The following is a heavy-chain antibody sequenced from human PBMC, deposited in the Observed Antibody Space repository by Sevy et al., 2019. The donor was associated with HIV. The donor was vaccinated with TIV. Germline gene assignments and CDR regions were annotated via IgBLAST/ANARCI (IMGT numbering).Heavy chain of an antibody. CDR3: AGSPPGSGLAPEGDY. CDR2: ISSSGSTI. J-gene: IGHJ4*02. CDR1: GFTFSDYY. D-gene: IGHD1-1*01. V-gene: IGHV3-11*01. Sequence: GGSLRLSCAASGFTFSDYYMSWIRQAPGKGLEWVSYISSSGSTIYYADSVKGRFTISRDNAKNSLYLQMNSLRAEDTAVYYCAGSPPGSGLAPEGDYWGQGTLVTVSS.